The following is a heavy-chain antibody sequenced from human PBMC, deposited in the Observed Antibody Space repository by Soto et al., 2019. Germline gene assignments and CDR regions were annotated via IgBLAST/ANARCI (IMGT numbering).Heavy chain of an antibody. V-gene: IGHV4-59*12. CDR2: IHHSGST. D-gene: IGHD2-2*01. J-gene: IGHJ4*02. Sequence: SETLSLTCTVADDSITSYYWSWIRQPPGKGLEWIGYIHHSGSTRSHPSLRSRVTISIDASKNQFSLKLSSVTAADTAVYYCARVPDYWGQGILVTVSS. CDR3: ARVPDY. CDR1: DDSITSYY.